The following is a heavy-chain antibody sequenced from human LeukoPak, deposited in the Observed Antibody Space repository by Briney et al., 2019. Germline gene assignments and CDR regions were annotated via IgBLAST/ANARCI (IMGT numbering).Heavy chain of an antibody. J-gene: IGHJ4*02. Sequence: GGSLRLSCAASGFTFSSYTMNWVRQAPGKGLEWVSSISSSSTYINYADSVKGRFTIPRDNAKNSLYLQMNSLRAEDTAVYYCARDRSPGNFDYWGQGTLVTVSS. CDR1: GFTFSSYT. CDR2: ISSSSTYI. V-gene: IGHV3-21*01. CDR3: ARDRSPGNFDY. D-gene: IGHD3-10*01.